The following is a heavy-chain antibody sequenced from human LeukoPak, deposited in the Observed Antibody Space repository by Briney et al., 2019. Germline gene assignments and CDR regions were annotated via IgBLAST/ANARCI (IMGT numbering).Heavy chain of an antibody. CDR2: INPNSGGT. Sequence: ASVKVSCKAAGYTFTAYYIHWVRQAPGQGLEWMGWINPNSGGTDYAQNFQGRVTLTRDTSITTAYMELSRLRSDDTAVYYCASRAAAGTGRSSYYYYGMDVWGQGTTVTVSS. CDR1: GYTFTAYY. J-gene: IGHJ6*02. D-gene: IGHD6-13*01. CDR3: ASRAAAGTGRSSYYYYGMDV. V-gene: IGHV1-2*02.